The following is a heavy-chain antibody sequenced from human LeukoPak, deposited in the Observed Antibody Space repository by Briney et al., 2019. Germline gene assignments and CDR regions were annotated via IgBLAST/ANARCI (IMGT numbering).Heavy chain of an antibody. V-gene: IGHV1-18*01. J-gene: IGHJ4*02. CDR1: GYTFTSYG. CDR3: ARTLYGAYPFDY. Sequence: ASVKVSCKASGYTFTSYGISWVRQAPGQGLEWMGWISAYNGNTNYAQKLQGRVTMTTDTSTSTTYMELRSLRSNDTAVYYCARTLYGAYPFDYWGQGTLVTVSS. D-gene: IGHD4-17*01. CDR2: ISAYNGNT.